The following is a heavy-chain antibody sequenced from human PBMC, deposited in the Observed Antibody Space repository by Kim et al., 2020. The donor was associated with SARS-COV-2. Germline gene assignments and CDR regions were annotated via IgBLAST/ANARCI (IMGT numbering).Heavy chain of an antibody. D-gene: IGHD3-10*01. V-gene: IGHV4-59*01. J-gene: IGHJ4*02. CDR3: ARDRGDGYTIDY. Sequence: NYNPSLKRRGTISVDTSKNQFSLRLSSVTAADTPVYDCARDRGDGYTIDYWGQGTLVTVSS.